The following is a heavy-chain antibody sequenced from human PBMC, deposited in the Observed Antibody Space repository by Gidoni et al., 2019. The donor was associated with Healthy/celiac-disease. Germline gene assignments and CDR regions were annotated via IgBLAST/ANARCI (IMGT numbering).Heavy chain of an antibody. Sequence: QVQLQQWGAGLLKPSETLSLTCAVYGGSFSGYSWSWIRQPPGKGLEWIGEINHSGSTNYNPSLKSRVTISVDTSKNQFSLKPSSVTAADTAVYYCARGKLQSYYDFWSALIEFYYYGMDVWGQGTTVTVSS. CDR1: GGSFSGYS. J-gene: IGHJ6*02. CDR3: ARGKLQSYYDFWSALIEFYYYGMDV. D-gene: IGHD3-3*01. CDR2: INHSGST. V-gene: IGHV4-34*01.